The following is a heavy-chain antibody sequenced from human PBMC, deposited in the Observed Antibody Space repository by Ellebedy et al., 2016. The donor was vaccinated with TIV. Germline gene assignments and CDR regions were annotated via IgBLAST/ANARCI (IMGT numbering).Heavy chain of an antibody. Sequence: SETLSLXCAVYGGSFSDYLWTWIRQPPGKGLEWIGEINHSGATNYNASLKSRVTISVDTSKNQFSLKLSSVTAADTAVYYCAKSLHYSRSSFFDFWGQGTLVTVSS. D-gene: IGHD6-6*01. CDR2: INHSGAT. V-gene: IGHV4-34*01. J-gene: IGHJ4*02. CDR3: AKSLHYSRSSFFDF. CDR1: GGSFSDYL.